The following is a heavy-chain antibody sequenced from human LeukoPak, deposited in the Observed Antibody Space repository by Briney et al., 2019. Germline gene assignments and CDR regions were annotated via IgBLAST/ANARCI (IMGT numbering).Heavy chain of an antibody. D-gene: IGHD3-10*01. Sequence: GASVKVPCKASGYTFTGYYIHWVRQAPGQGLEWMGWINPSSGGTNYAQKFQGRVTMTRDTSISTAYMELSRLTSDDTAVYYCVRDVETRSMVRDYWGQGTLVTVSS. J-gene: IGHJ4*02. CDR1: GYTFTGYY. CDR3: VRDVETRSMVRDY. V-gene: IGHV1-2*02. CDR2: INPSSGGT.